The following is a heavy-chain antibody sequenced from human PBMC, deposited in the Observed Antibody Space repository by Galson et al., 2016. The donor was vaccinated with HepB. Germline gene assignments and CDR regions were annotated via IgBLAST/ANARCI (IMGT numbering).Heavy chain of an antibody. Sequence: SETLSLTCTVSGGSISSNNYYWGWIRQPPGKGLEWLGTMYYTGGTYYNASLKSRVTISVDTSKNQFSLRLSSVTAADTAVYYCSRLRDYGNFDYWGQGTLVTVSS. CDR1: GGSISSNNYY. CDR3: SRLRDYGNFDY. V-gene: IGHV4-39*01. D-gene: IGHD4-17*01. CDR2: MYYTGGT. J-gene: IGHJ4*02.